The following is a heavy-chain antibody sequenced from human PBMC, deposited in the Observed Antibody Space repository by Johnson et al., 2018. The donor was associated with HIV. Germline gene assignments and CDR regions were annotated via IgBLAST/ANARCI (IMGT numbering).Heavy chain of an antibody. V-gene: IGHV3-7*01. J-gene: IGHJ3*02. CDR2: IKQDGSEK. Sequence: VQLVESGGGVVQPGRSLRLSCAASGFTFSSYWMSWVRQAPGKGLEWVANIKQDGSEKYYVDSVKGRFTISRDNAKNSLYLQMNSLRAEDTAGYYCAKSIVVVLAGNNDDAFDIWGQGTMVTVSS. D-gene: IGHD2-21*01. CDR1: GFTFSSYW. CDR3: AKSIVVVLAGNNDDAFDI.